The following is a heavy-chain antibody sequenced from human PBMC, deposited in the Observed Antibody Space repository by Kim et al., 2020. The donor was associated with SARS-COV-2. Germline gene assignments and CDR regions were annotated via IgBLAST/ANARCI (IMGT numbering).Heavy chain of an antibody. D-gene: IGHD4-17*01. CDR2: ISSSGSTI. J-gene: IGHJ3*02. V-gene: IGHV3-48*03. CDR1: GFTFSSYE. CDR3: ARDQEDGYGDYSFSWARSDAFDI. Sequence: GGSLRLSCAASGFTFSSYEMNWVRQAPGKGLEWVSYISSSGSTIYYADSVKGRFTISRDNAKNSLYLQMNSLRAEDTAVYYCARDQEDGYGDYSFSWARSDAFDIWGQGTMVTVSS.